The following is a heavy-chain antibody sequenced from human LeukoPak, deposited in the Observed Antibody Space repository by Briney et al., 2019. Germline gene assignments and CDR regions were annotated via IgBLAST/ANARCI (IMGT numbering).Heavy chain of an antibody. D-gene: IGHD3-10*01. CDR3: ARQAGSPPYYFDY. Sequence: SETLSLTCTVSGGSISSSNYYWGWIRQPPGKGLEWIGSIYYSGSTYYNPSLKSRVTISVDTSKNQFSLKLSSVTAADTAVYYCARQAGSPPYYFDYWGQGTLVTVSS. CDR1: GGSISSSNYY. CDR2: IYYSGST. J-gene: IGHJ4*02. V-gene: IGHV4-39*01.